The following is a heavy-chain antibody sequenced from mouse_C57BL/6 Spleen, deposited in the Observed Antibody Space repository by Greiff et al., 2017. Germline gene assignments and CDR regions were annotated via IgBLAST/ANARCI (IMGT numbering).Heavy chain of an antibody. CDR2: INPNNGGT. CDR3: AANWDAY. J-gene: IGHJ2*01. D-gene: IGHD4-1*01. Sequence: EVQLQQSGPELVKPGASVKISCKASGYTFTDYYMNWVKQSHGKSLEWIGDINPNNGGTSYNQKFKGKATLTVDKSSSTAYMELRSLTSEDSAVYYCAANWDAYWGQGTTLTVSS. V-gene: IGHV1-26*01. CDR1: GYTFTDYY.